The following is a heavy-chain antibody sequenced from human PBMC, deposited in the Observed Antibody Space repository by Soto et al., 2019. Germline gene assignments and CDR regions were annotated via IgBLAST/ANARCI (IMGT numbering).Heavy chain of an antibody. CDR3: AKDGSTHILTGYSDY. CDR2: ISYDGSNK. V-gene: IGHV3-30*18. J-gene: IGHJ4*02. CDR1: GFTFSSYG. D-gene: IGHD3-9*01. Sequence: QAGGSLRLSCAASGFTFSSYGMHWVRQAPGKGLEWVAVISYDGSNKYYADSVKGRFTISRDNSKNTLYLQMNSLRAEDTAVYYCAKDGSTHILTGYSDYWGQGTLVTVSS.